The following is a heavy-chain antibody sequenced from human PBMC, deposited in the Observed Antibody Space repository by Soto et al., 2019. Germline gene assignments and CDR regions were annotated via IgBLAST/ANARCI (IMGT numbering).Heavy chain of an antibody. CDR1: GASISIGTDY. Sequence: PSETLSLTCSVSGASISIGTDYWGWIRQPPGKGLEWIGNIHYSGSTYYNPSLKSRVNISVDTSKNQFSLKLSSVTAADTAMYYCARRHSHDFYDRGIYVPWGQGAQVT. CDR3: ARRHSHDFYDRGIYVP. J-gene: IGHJ4*02. CDR2: IHYSGST. V-gene: IGHV4-39*01. D-gene: IGHD3-22*01.